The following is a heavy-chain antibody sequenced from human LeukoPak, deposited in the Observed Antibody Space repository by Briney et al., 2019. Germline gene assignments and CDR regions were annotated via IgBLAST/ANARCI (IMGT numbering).Heavy chain of an antibody. V-gene: IGHV1-46*01. D-gene: IGHD2-2*01. CDR3: ASALKRDIVVVPAAMPTGDAFDI. Sequence: ASVKVSCKASGYTFTSYYMHWVRQAPGQGLEWMGIIIPSGGSTSYAQKFQGRVTMTRDTSTSTVYMELSSLRSEDTAVYYCASALKRDIVVVPAAMPTGDAFDIWGQGTMVTVSS. CDR2: IIPSGGST. J-gene: IGHJ3*02. CDR1: GYTFTSYY.